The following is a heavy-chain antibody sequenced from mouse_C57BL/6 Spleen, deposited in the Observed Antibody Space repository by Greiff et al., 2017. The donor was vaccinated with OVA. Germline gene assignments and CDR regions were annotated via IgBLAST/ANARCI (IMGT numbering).Heavy chain of an antibody. V-gene: IGHV1-69*01. CDR2: IDPSDSYT. J-gene: IGHJ3*01. D-gene: IGHD1-1*01. CDR1: GYTFTSYW. Sequence: QVQLQQPGAELVMPGASVKLSCKASGYTFTSYWMHWVKQRPGQGLEWIGEIDPSDSYTNYNQQFKGKSTLNVDKSSSTAYMQLGSLTSEDSAVYYCARGTGSSSFAYWGQGTLVTVSA. CDR3: ARGTGSSSFAY.